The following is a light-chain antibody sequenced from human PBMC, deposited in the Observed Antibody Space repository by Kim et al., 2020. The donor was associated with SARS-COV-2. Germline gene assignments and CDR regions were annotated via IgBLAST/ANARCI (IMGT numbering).Light chain of an antibody. J-gene: IGKJ3*01. Sequence: DIQMTQSPSTLSASVGDRVTITCRTTQSISSHLNWYQQKPGRAPKLLMSAASTLQGGVPSRFSGSGSETDFTLTISSLQPEDFATYFCQQSYITPFTFGPGTKVDIK. V-gene: IGKV1-39*01. CDR2: AAS. CDR1: QSISSH. CDR3: QQSYITPFT.